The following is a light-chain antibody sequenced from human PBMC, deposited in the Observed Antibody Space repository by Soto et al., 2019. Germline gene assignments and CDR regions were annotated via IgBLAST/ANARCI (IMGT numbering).Light chain of an antibody. Sequence: QSALTQPPSASGSPGQSVTISCTGTSSDIGGYNSVSWYQQHPDKAPKLMIYEVTRRPSGVPDRFSGSKSGNTASLTVSGLQAEDEADYYCSSYAGSSNMIFGGGTKLTVL. CDR3: SSYAGSSNMI. CDR2: EVT. J-gene: IGLJ2*01. CDR1: SSDIGGYNS. V-gene: IGLV2-8*01.